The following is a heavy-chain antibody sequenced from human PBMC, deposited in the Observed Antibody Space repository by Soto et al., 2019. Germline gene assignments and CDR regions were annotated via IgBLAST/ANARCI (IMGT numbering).Heavy chain of an antibody. V-gene: IGHV1-46*01. CDR3: VSYYEVGLQVIDY. Sequence: QVQLVQSGAEVKKPGASVKVSCKASGYTFTSYYMHWVRQAPGQGLEWMGIINPSGGSTSYAQKYQGRVXXTXDXXTSTVYMELSSLRSEDTAVYYCVSYYEVGLQVIDYWGQGTLVTVSS. J-gene: IGHJ4*02. D-gene: IGHD3-16*01. CDR2: INPSGGST. CDR1: GYTFTSYY.